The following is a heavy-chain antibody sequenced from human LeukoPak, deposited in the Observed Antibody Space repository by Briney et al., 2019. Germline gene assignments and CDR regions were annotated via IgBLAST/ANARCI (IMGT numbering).Heavy chain of an antibody. D-gene: IGHD2-8*01. CDR1: GFTFSSFE. CDR2: ISTSGTTT. Sequence: SGGSLRLSCAASGFTFSSFEMNWVRQAPGKGLEWLSHISTSGTTTYYANSVKGRFTISRDNAKNSLYLQMNSLRPDDTALYYCSTDPRLLIYWGHGTLVTVSS. V-gene: IGHV3-48*03. J-gene: IGHJ4*01. CDR3: STDPRLLIY.